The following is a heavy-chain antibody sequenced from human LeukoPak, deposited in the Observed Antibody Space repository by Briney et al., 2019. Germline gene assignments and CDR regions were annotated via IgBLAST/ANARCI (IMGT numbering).Heavy chain of an antibody. V-gene: IGHV7-4-1*02. CDR2: INTNTGNP. CDR1: GYTFTGYY. D-gene: IGHD6-13*01. J-gene: IGHJ4*02. Sequence: WASVKVSCKASGYTFTGYYMHWVRQAPGQGLEWMGWINTNTGNPTYAQGFAGRFVFSLDTSVSTAYLQISSLKTEDTAVYYCAAAGSNGFDNWGQGTLVTVSS. CDR3: AAAGSNGFDN.